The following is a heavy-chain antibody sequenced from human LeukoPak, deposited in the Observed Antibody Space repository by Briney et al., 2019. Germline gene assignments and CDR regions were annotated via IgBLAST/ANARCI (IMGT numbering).Heavy chain of an antibody. D-gene: IGHD3-3*01. J-gene: IGHJ6*02. CDR3: ARDPRLLAYGMDV. Sequence: GGSLRLSCAASGFTFSSYSMNWVRQAPGKGLEWVSYISSSSSTIYYADSVKGRSTISRDNAKNSLYLQMNSLRAEDTAVYYCARDPRLLAYGMDVWGQGTTVTVSS. V-gene: IGHV3-48*01. CDR1: GFTFSSYS. CDR2: ISSSSSTI.